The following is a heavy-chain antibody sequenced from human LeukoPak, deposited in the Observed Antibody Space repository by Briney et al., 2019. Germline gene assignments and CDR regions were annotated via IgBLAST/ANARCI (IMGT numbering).Heavy chain of an antibody. D-gene: IGHD3-22*01. CDR3: ARVKEYYYDSSGYSDAFDI. CDR2: ISYDGSNK. J-gene: IGHJ3*02. Sequence: GRSLRLSCAASGFTFSSYAMHWVRQAPGKGLEWVAVISYDGSNKYYADSVKGRFTISRDNSKNTLYLQMNSLRAEDTAVYYCARVKEYYYDSSGYSDAFDIWGQGTMVTVSS. CDR1: GFTFSSYA. V-gene: IGHV3-30*04.